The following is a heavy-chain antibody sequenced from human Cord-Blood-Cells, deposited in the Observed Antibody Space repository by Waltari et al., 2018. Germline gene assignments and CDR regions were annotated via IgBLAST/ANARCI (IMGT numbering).Heavy chain of an antibody. Sequence: QVQLVQSGAEVKKPGASVKVPSKATGSTFPSYGITWVRQAPGQGLEWMGWISAYNGNTNYAQKLQGRVTMTTDTSTSTAYMELRSLRSDDTAVYYCARESTEVAGDGDAFDIWGQGTMVTVSS. CDR2: ISAYNGNT. V-gene: IGHV1-18*01. CDR3: ARESTEVAGDGDAFDI. D-gene: IGHD7-27*01. J-gene: IGHJ3*02. CDR1: GSTFPSYG.